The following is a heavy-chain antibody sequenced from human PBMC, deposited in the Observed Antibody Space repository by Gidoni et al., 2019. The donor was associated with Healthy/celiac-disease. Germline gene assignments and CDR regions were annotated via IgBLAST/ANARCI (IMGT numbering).Heavy chain of an antibody. D-gene: IGHD1-26*01. CDR2: IKSKTDGGTT. J-gene: IGHJ1*01. V-gene: IGHV3-15*01. Sequence: EVQLVESGGGLVKPGGSLRLSCAASGFTFSNAWMSWVRQAPGKGLEWVGRIKSKTDGGTTDYAAPVKGRFTISRDDSKNTLYLQMNSLKTEDTAVYYCTTAVRSGSYYTYFQHWGQGTLVTVSS. CDR1: GFTFSNAW. CDR3: TTAVRSGSYYTYFQH.